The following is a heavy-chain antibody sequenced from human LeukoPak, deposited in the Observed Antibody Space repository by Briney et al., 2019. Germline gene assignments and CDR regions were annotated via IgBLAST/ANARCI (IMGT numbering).Heavy chain of an antibody. CDR3: ARLSGSYGNYYYYMDV. Sequence: SETLSLTCTVSGGSISSCYWSWIRQPPGKGLEWIGYIYTSGSTNYNPSLKSRVTISVDTSKNQFSLKLSSVTAADTAVYYCARLSGSYGNYYYYMDVWGEGTTVTVSS. J-gene: IGHJ6*03. CDR2: IYTSGST. V-gene: IGHV4-4*09. D-gene: IGHD1-26*01. CDR1: GGSISSCY.